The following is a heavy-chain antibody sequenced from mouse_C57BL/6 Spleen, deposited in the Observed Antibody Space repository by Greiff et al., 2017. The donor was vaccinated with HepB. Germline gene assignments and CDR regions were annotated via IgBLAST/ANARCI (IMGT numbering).Heavy chain of an antibody. V-gene: IGHV1-7*01. CDR2: INPSSGYT. CDR1: GYTFTSYW. CDR3: ARDSNFLYFDY. J-gene: IGHJ2*01. Sequence: QVQLQQSGAELATPGASVTLSCKASGYTFTSYWMHWVKQRPGQGLEWIGYINPSSGYTKYNQKFKDKATLTADKSSSTAYMQLSSLTYEDSAVYYCARDSNFLYFDYWGQGTTLTVSS. D-gene: IGHD2-5*01.